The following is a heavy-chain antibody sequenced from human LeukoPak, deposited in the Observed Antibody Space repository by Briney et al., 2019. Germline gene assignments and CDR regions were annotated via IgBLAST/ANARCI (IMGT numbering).Heavy chain of an antibody. D-gene: IGHD3-22*01. V-gene: IGHV3-30*04. CDR2: ISYDGSNK. Sequence: PGGSLRLSCAASGFTFSSYAMHWVRQAPGKGLEWVAVISYDGSNKYYADSVKGRFTISRDNSKNTLYLQMNSLRAEDTAVYYCAKDRYYYDSRPFDYWGQGTLVTVSS. CDR3: AKDRYYYDSRPFDY. J-gene: IGHJ4*02. CDR1: GFTFSSYA.